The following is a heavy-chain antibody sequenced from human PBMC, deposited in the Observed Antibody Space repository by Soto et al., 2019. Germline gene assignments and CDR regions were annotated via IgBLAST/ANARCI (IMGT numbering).Heavy chain of an antibody. CDR1: GFTFSSYA. V-gene: IGHV3-23*01. CDR3: AKDLGYCSGGSWCTATPFDY. D-gene: IGHD2-15*01. J-gene: IGHJ4*02. CDR2: ISGSGGST. Sequence: EVQLLESGGGLVQPGGSLRLSCAASGFTFSSYAMSWVRQAPGKGLEWVSAISGSGGSTYYADSVKGRFTISRDNSKNTLYLQMNSLRAEDTAVYYCAKDLGYCSGGSWCTATPFDYWGQGTLVTVSS.